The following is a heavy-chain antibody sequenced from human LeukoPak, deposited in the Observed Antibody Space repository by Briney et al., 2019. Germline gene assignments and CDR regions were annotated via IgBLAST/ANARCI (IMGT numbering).Heavy chain of an antibody. Sequence: SETLSLTCTASGGSISSYYWSWIRQPPGKGLEWIGYIYYSGSTNYNPSLKSRVTISVDTSKNQFSLKLSSVTAADTAVYYCARLGSSATYYYYGMDVWGQGTTVTVSS. J-gene: IGHJ6*02. D-gene: IGHD2-2*01. CDR2: IYYSGST. CDR1: GGSISSYY. CDR3: ARLGSSATYYYYGMDV. V-gene: IGHV4-59*08.